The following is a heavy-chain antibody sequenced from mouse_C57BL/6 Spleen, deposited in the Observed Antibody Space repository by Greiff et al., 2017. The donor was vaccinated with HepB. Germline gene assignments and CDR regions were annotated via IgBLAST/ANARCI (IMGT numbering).Heavy chain of an antibody. CDR1: GYTFTDYY. V-gene: IGHV1-76*01. Sequence: VQVVESGAELVRPGASVKLSCKASGYTFTDYYINWVKQRPGQGLEWIARIYPGSGNTYYNEKFKGKATLTAEKSSGTAYMQLSSLTSEDSAVYFCARWALIYDGYHFDYWGQGTTLTVSS. D-gene: IGHD2-3*01. CDR2: IYPGSGNT. CDR3: ARWALIYDGYHFDY. J-gene: IGHJ2*01.